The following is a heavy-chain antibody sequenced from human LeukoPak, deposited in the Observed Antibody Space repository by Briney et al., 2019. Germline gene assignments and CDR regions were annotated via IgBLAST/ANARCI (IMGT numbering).Heavy chain of an antibody. Sequence: SETLSLTCAVYGGSFSGYYWSWIRQPPGKGLEWIGEINHSGSTNYNPSLKSRVTISVDTSKNQFSLKLSSVTAADTAVYYCARVEEIVVVVAAYNWFDPWGQGTLVTVSS. V-gene: IGHV4-34*01. D-gene: IGHD2-15*01. CDR3: ARVEEIVVVVAAYNWFDP. J-gene: IGHJ5*02. CDR2: INHSGST. CDR1: GGSFSGYY.